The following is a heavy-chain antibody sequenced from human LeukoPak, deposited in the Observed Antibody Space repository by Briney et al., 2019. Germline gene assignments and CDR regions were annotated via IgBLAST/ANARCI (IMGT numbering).Heavy chain of an antibody. CDR3: ARGPPPDFDY. CDR1: GDSISSYY. J-gene: IGHJ4*02. V-gene: IGHV4-4*07. CDR2: IHPSGST. Sequence: NPSETLSLTCTVSGDSISSYYWSWIRQPAGKGLEWIGRIHPSGSTNYNPSLKSRVTLSVDTSKNQFSLKLSSVTAADTAVYYCARGPPPDFDYWGRGTLDTVSS.